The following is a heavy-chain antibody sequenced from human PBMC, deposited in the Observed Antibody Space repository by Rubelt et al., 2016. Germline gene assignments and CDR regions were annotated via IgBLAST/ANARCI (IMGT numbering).Heavy chain of an antibody. J-gene: IGHJ4*02. Sequence: QITLKESGPTLVKPTQTLTLTCHFSGFSLSSSAVGVVWIRQPPGKALEWLTLIYWNDDKRYSPSLMSRLTITKDTTKNQVVLTMTNMDPVDTATYYCAHSRAARFLDYWGQGTLVTVSS. V-gene: IGHV2-5*01. CDR1: GFSLSSSAVG. D-gene: IGHD6-6*01. CDR2: IYWNDDK. CDR3: AHSRAARFLDY.